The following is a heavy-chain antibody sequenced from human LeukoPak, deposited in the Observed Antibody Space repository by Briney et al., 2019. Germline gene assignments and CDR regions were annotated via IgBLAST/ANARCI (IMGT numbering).Heavy chain of an antibody. D-gene: IGHD3-10*01. CDR3: ARGGYGHNMDV. V-gene: IGHV3-74*01. CDR2: IKNDGIDT. Sequence: GGSLRLSCVGSGFMFSNYYMYWVRQATGKGMVWVSRIKNDGIDTIYADSVKGLFTVSRDNAKNTVYLQMSSLRAEDTAVYYCARGGYGHNMDVWGEGTTVTVSS. CDR1: GFMFSNYY. J-gene: IGHJ6*03.